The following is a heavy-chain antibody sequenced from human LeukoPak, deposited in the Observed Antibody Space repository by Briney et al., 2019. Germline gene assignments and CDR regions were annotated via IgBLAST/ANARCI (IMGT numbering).Heavy chain of an antibody. J-gene: IGHJ4*02. CDR2: IYYSGST. CDR1: GGSISIYY. V-gene: IGHV4-59*01. Sequence: SETLSLTCTVSGGSISIYYWSWIRQPPGKGLEWVGYIYYSGSTNYNPSLKSRVTISVDTSKNQFSLKLSSVTAAETAVYYWARGSGVLDYWGQGTLVTVSS. CDR3: ARGSGVLDY. D-gene: IGHD2-8*01.